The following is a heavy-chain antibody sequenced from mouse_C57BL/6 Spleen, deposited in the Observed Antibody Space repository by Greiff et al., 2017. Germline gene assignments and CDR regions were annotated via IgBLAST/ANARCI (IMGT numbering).Heavy chain of an antibody. D-gene: IGHD2-5*01. Sequence: VQLQQSGPELVKPGASVKLSCKASGYTFTSYDINWVKQRPGQGLEWIGWIYPRDGSTKYNEKFKGKATLTVDTSSSTGYMELHSLTSEDSAVYFCARSYYSNYVGWFAYWGQGTLVTVSA. CDR3: ARSYYSNYVGWFAY. V-gene: IGHV1-85*01. J-gene: IGHJ3*01. CDR2: IYPRDGST. CDR1: GYTFTSYD.